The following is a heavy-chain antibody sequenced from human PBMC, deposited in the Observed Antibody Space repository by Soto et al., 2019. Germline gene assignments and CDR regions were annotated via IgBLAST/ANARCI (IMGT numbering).Heavy chain of an antibody. V-gene: IGHV1-46*03. CDR3: ARDRSSGWYRVYYYYYYMDV. D-gene: IGHD6-19*01. CDR2: INPSGGST. Sequence: QVQLVQSGAEVKKPGASVKVSCKASGYTFTSYYMHWVRQAPGQGLEWMGIINPSGGSTSYAQKFQGRVTMTRETSTSTVYMELSSLRSEDTAVYYCARDRSSGWYRVYYYYYYMDVWGKGTTVTVSS. J-gene: IGHJ6*03. CDR1: GYTFTSYY.